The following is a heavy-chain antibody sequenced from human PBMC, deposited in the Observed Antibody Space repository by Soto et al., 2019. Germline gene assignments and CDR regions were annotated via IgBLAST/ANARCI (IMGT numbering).Heavy chain of an antibody. CDR1: GDSFSSFA. V-gene: IGHV1-69*06. Sequence: QVQLVQSGAEVKKPGSSVKISCKASGDSFSSFAVTWVRQAPGQGLEWMGGIIPNFDTPKYAQKFQGRVTIIADKSTSTPYMQLSSLRSEDTAVYYCARPYYDSRGYYLWYFEYWGQGTLVTVSS. CDR3: ARPYYDSRGYYLWYFEY. CDR2: IIPNFDTP. D-gene: IGHD3-22*01. J-gene: IGHJ4*02.